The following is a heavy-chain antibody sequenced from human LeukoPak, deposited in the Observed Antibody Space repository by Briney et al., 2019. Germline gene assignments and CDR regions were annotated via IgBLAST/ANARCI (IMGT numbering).Heavy chain of an antibody. V-gene: IGHV3-53*01. CDR3: ARDFEGVHRTTNSYTYYYYMDV. J-gene: IGHJ6*03. CDR2: IYGGST. CDR1: GFTVSDNY. D-gene: IGHD2/OR15-2a*01. Sequence: PGGSLKLSCAASGFTVSDNYMTWVRQAPGKGLEWVPIIYGGSTYYADSVKGRFTISRDNSKNTVYLQMNSLRAEDTAVYYCARDFEGVHRTTNSYTYYYYMDVWGKGTTVIVSS.